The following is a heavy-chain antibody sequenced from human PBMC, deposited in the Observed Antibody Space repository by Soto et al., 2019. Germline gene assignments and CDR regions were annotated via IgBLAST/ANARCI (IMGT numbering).Heavy chain of an antibody. J-gene: IGHJ4*02. Sequence: FVPLSHSCSVAGGSSSSCYRSWIRQTPGKGMAWIGYIYYSGSTNYNPSHKSRVTISVDTSKNQFSLKLSSVTAADTVVYYCARQAVADDPNFDYWGQGTLGTVSS. CDR3: ARQAVADDPNFDY. CDR1: GGSSSSCY. CDR2: IYYSGST. V-gene: IGHV4-59*08. D-gene: IGHD6-19*01.